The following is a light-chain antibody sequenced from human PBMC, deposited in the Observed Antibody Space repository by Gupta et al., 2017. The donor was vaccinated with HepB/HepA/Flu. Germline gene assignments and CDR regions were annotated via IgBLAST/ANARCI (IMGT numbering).Light chain of an antibody. CDR3: QQSFSNPIT. J-gene: IGKJ3*01. Sequence: DIQMTQSPSSLSASVGDSVTITCRASQNIRRYLNWYQQKVGKAPKLLINVASTLQSGVPSRFIGSGSGRDFTLTISSLHPEDSATYFCQQSFSNPITFGHGTTVDVK. CDR2: VAS. V-gene: IGKV1-39*01. CDR1: QNIRRY.